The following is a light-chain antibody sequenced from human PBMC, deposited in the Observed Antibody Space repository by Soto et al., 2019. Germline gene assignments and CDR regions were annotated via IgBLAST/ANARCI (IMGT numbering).Light chain of an antibody. V-gene: IGLV2-14*01. CDR3: SSYTSSSTRV. CDR1: SSDVGGYNY. Sequence: QSVLTQPASVSGSPGQSIAISCTGTSSDVGGYNYVSWYQQHPGKVPKLLIYDVSNRPSGVSNRFSGSKSGNTASLTISGLQAEDEADYYCSSYTSSSTRVFGPGTKVTVL. CDR2: DVS. J-gene: IGLJ1*01.